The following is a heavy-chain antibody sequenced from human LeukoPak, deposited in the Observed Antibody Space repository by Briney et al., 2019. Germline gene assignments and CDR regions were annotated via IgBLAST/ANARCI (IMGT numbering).Heavy chain of an antibody. CDR1: GFTFSSFV. CDR3: AKCLDAFDI. J-gene: IGHJ3*02. Sequence: GGSLRLSCAASGFTFSSFVMSWVRQAPGMGPEWVSAISGSGDSTYYADSVKGRFTIPRDNSKNTLHLQMNSLRAEDTAVYYCAKCLDAFDIWGQGTMVTVSS. V-gene: IGHV3-23*01. CDR2: ISGSGDST.